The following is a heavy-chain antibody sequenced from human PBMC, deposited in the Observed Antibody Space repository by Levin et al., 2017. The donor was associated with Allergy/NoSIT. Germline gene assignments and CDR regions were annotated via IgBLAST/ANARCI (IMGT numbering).Heavy chain of an antibody. CDR3: ARKRSNRVWGGYFDY. CDR1: GFTFSSYE. CDR2: ISMSGSTI. J-gene: IGHJ4*02. V-gene: IGHV3-48*03. D-gene: IGHD3-16*01. Sequence: GESLKISCAASGFTFSSYEMMWVRQAPGKGLEWVAYISMSGSTIYYADSVKGRFTISRDNAKNLLYLQMNSLTTEETALYYCARKRSNRVWGGYFDYWGQGIRVTVSS.